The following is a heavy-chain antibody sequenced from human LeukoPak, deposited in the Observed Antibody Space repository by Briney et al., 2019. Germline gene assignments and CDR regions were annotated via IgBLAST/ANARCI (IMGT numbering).Heavy chain of an antibody. CDR2: ISGSGGGT. CDR3: AKGATAVKFFGC. CDR1: GFTSSSYA. J-gene: IGHJ4*02. V-gene: IGHV3-23*01. Sequence: GGSLRLSCAASGFTSSSYAMSWVRQAPGKGLEWVSGISGSGGGTYYADSVKGRFTISRDISKNTLYLQMNSLRAEDTAVYYCAKGATAVKFFGCWGQGTLVTVSS. D-gene: IGHD6-13*01.